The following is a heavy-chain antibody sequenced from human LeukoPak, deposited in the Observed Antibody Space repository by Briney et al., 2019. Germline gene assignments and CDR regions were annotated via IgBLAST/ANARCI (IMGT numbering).Heavy chain of an antibody. CDR3: VRGVFGESLES. D-gene: IGHD3-10*02. V-gene: IGHV1-2*02. Sequence: DSVTVSCKASGHTFTGYYVYWVRQAPGQGLEWMGWMNPNIGGANFPQKFQGRVTVTSDPAISAAYMELRRLRSDDTAVYYCVRGVFGESLESWGQGTLVTVAS. J-gene: IGHJ4*02. CDR2: MNPNIGGA. CDR1: GHTFTGYY.